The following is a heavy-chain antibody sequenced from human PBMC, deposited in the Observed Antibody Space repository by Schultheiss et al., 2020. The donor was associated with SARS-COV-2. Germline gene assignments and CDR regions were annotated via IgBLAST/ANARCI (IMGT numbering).Heavy chain of an antibody. V-gene: IGHV3-48*01. CDR3: ATYGDYAHY. D-gene: IGHD4-17*01. CDR1: GFTFSSYA. CDR2: ISSSGSTI. J-gene: IGHJ4*02. Sequence: GGSLRLSCAASGFTFSSYAMHWVRQAPGKGLEWVSYISSSGSTIYYADSVKGRFTISRDNSKNTLYLQMNSLRAEDTAVYYCATYGDYAHYWGQGTLVTVSS.